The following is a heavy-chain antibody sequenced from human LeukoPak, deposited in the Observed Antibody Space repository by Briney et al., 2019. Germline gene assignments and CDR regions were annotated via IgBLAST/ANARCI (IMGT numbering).Heavy chain of an antibody. CDR3: ARRAHGSGSLDY. Sequence: PSETLSLTCTVSGYSISSGYYWSWIRQPPGKGLEWIGYIYYSGSTNYNPSLKSRVTISVDTSKNQFSLKLSSVTAADTAVYYCARRAHGSGSLDYWGQGTLVTVSS. CDR1: GYSISSGYY. V-gene: IGHV4-61*01. J-gene: IGHJ4*02. D-gene: IGHD3-10*01. CDR2: IYYSGST.